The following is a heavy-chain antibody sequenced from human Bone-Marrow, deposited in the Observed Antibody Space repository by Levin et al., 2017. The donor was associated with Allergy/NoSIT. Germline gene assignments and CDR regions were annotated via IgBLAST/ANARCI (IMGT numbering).Heavy chain of an antibody. Sequence: PGGSLRLSCAASGFTFSSYAMNWVRQAPGKGLEWVSAISGSGGSTYYADSVKGRFTISRDNSKNTLYLQMNSLRAEDTAVYYCAKVFSSSFPLIPDYYDGMDVWGQGTTVTVSS. CDR2: ISGSGGST. CDR3: AKVFSSSFPLIPDYYDGMDV. V-gene: IGHV3-23*01. J-gene: IGHJ6*02. D-gene: IGHD6-6*01. CDR1: GFTFSSYA.